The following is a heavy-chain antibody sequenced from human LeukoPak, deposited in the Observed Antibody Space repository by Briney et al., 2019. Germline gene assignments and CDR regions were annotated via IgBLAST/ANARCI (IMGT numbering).Heavy chain of an antibody. CDR1: GFTFNKSW. Sequence: GGSLRLSCAASGFTFNKSWMSWVRQAPGKGPEWLANIKEDGTQKYYVDSVRGRFTISRDNAENSLYLQMNSLRDEDTAVYYCAKTRERDYWGRGTLVTVSS. V-gene: IGHV3-7*01. CDR2: IKEDGTQK. CDR3: AKTRERDY. J-gene: IGHJ4*02. D-gene: IGHD1-26*01.